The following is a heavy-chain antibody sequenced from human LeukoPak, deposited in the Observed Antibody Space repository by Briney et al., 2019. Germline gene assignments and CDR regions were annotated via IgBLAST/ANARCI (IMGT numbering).Heavy chain of an antibody. CDR2: VYYGRTT. CDR1: AGSFISSSHH. J-gene: IGHJ5*01. D-gene: IGHD5-12*01. V-gene: IGHV4-39*01. Sequence: SETLSLTCTVSAGSFISSSHHWGWIRQSPGKGLEWIGTVYYGRTTYYNPSLDGRVTISLDTSATHCSLQLNSVTAADTAVYYCVRHDGRGGATMGAFDSWGQGSLVTVSS. CDR3: VRHDGRGGATMGAFDS.